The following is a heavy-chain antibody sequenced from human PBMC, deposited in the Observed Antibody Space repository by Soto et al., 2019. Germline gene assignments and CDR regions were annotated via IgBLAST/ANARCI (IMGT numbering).Heavy chain of an antibody. CDR3: VKDESINWYSGHFRH. V-gene: IGHV3-9*01. CDR1: GFTFDDYA. J-gene: IGHJ1*01. D-gene: IGHD6-13*01. CDR2: INWNSGSI. Sequence: GGSLRLSCAASGFTFDDYAMHWVRQVPGKGLEWVSGINWNSGSIGYGDSVKGRFAISRDNAKNSLHLQMNSLSAEDTAFYYCVKDESINWYSGHFRHWGQGTLVTV.